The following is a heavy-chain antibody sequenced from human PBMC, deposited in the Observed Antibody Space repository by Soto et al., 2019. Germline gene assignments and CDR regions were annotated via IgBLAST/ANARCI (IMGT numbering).Heavy chain of an antibody. CDR2: IYYSGST. V-gene: IGHV4-59*01. CDR3: AREGYGDSPDY. CDR1: GGSISSYY. J-gene: IGHJ4*02. D-gene: IGHD4-17*01. Sequence: SETLSLTCTVSGGSISSYYWSWIRQPPGKGLEWIGYIYYSGSTNYNPSLKSRVTISVDTSKNQFSLRLSSVTAADTAVYYCAREGYGDSPDYWGQGTLVTVSS.